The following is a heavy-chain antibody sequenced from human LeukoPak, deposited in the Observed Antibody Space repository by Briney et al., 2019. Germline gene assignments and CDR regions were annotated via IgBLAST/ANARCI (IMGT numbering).Heavy chain of an antibody. V-gene: IGHV3-33*01. Sequence: GGSLRLSCAASGFTFSNYGMHWVRQAPGKGLEWVAVIWYDGSDKYHADSVEGRFTISRDNSKNTLYLQMNSPRVEDTAVYYCARPVVLGAYLRGAYYFDSWGQGTLVTVSS. J-gene: IGHJ4*02. CDR3: ARPVVLGAYLRGAYYFDS. D-gene: IGHD3-16*01. CDR1: GFTFSNYG. CDR2: IWYDGSDK.